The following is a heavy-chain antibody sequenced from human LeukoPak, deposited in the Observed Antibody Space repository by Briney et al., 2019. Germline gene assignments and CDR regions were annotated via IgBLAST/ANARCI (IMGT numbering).Heavy chain of an antibody. D-gene: IGHD2-21*02. CDR1: GYLFTGYY. CDR2: INPNSGGT. Sequence: ASVKVSCKASGYLFTGYYMHWVRQTPGQGLEWMGWINPNSGGTNYAQKFQGRVTMTRDTSISTAYMELSSLRSDDTAVYYCARGYCSGDCFTLFDYWGQGTLVTVSS. CDR3: ARGYCSGDCFTLFDY. V-gene: IGHV1-2*02. J-gene: IGHJ4*02.